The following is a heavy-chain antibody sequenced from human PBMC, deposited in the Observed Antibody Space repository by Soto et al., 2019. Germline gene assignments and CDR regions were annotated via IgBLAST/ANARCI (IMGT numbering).Heavy chain of an antibody. D-gene: IGHD4-17*01. Sequence: QVELVESGGGVVQPGRSLRLSCTASGFSFSSYVMHWVRQAPGKGLEWVAVIWFDGSNKHYAEFVKGRFTISRDNCKNTLYLQMNSLRDEDTAVYYCARVNGDDSFDYWGQGTLVTVSS. V-gene: IGHV3-33*01. CDR3: ARVNGDDSFDY. CDR2: IWFDGSNK. CDR1: GFSFSSYV. J-gene: IGHJ4*02.